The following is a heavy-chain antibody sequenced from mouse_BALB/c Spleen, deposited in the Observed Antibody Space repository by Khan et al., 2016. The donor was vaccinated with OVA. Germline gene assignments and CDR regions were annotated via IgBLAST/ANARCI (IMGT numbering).Heavy chain of an antibody. D-gene: IGHD1-1*01. CDR3: TRLAYYYNSEGFAY. Sequence: EVMLVESGGDLVKPGGSLKLSCAASGFTFSTYGMSWVRQTPDKRLEWVAPISSGGSYTYYPDSVKGRFTISRDNAKNTLTLQMRSLKSADTAMYYCTRLAYYYNSEGFAYWGQGTLVTVSA. V-gene: IGHV5-6*01. J-gene: IGHJ3*01. CDR2: ISSGGSYT. CDR1: GFTFSTYG.